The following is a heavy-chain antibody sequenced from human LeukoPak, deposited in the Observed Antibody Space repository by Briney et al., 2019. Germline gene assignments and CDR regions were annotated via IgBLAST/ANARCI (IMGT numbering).Heavy chain of an antibody. D-gene: IGHD6-6*01. V-gene: IGHV4-4*07. CDR1: GGSISSYG. CDR2: IYTNGST. CDR3: ARGSIVRSSSAPFDY. J-gene: IGHJ4*02. Sequence: PSETLSLTCTVSGGSISSYGWSWIRQPAGKGLEWIGRIYTNGSTNYYPSLKSRVAMSVDTSKNLFSLNLSSVTAADTAVYYCARGSIVRSSSAPFDYWGQGTLVTVSS.